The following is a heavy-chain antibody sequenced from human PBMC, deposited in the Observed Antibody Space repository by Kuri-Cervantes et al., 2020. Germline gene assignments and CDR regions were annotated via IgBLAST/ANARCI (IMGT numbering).Heavy chain of an antibody. J-gene: IGHJ4*02. V-gene: IGHV3-9*01. D-gene: IGHD4-23*01. CDR1: GFTFDDYA. CDR2: ISWNSGSI. CDR3: ARDPLELFGGNSEAHFDY. Sequence: SLKISCAASGFTFDDYAMHWVRQAPGKGLEWVSGISWNSGSIGYADSVKGRFTISRDNAKNSLYLQMNSLRAEDTAVYYCARDPLELFGGNSEAHFDYWGQGTLVTVSS.